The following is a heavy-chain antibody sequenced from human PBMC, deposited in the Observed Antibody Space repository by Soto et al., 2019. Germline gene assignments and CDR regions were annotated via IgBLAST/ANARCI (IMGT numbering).Heavy chain of an antibody. CDR2: IYYSGST. J-gene: IGHJ6*02. V-gene: IGHV4-59*01. Sequence: QVQLQESGPGLVKPSETLSLTCTVSGGSISSYYWSWIRQPPGKGLEWIGYIYYSGSTNYNPSLKSRVTISVDTYKNQFSLKLSSVTAADTAVYYCARGPYSSGWYGMDVWGQGTTVTVSS. CDR3: ARGPYSSGWYGMDV. D-gene: IGHD6-19*01. CDR1: GGSISSYY.